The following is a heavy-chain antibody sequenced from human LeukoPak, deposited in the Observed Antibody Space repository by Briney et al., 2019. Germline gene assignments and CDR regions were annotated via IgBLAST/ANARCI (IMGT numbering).Heavy chain of an antibody. CDR3: ARVNYYDSSGYYYNGGY. Sequence: GGSLRLSCAASGFTFDDNAMHWVRQAPGKGLEWVSGISWNSHSIGYADSVKGRFTISRDNSKNTLYLQMNSLRAEDTAVYYCARVNYYDSSGYYYNGGYWGQGTLVTVSS. CDR2: ISWNSHSI. V-gene: IGHV3-9*01. CDR1: GFTFDDNA. J-gene: IGHJ4*02. D-gene: IGHD3-22*01.